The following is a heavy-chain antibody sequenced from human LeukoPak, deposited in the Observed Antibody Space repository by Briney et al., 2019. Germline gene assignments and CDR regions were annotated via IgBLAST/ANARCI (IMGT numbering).Heavy chain of an antibody. Sequence: SETLSLTCAVYGGSFSGYYWSWIRQPPGKGLEWIGEINHSGSTNYNPSLKSRVTISVDTSKNQFSLKLSSVTAADTAVYYCARGQYSSSWYKHGYDYWGQGTLVTVSS. D-gene: IGHD6-13*01. CDR3: ARGQYSSSWYKHGYDY. V-gene: IGHV4-34*01. J-gene: IGHJ4*02. CDR1: GGSFSGYY. CDR2: INHSGST.